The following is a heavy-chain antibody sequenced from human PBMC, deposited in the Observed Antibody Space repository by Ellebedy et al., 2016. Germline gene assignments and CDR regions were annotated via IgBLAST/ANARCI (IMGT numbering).Heavy chain of an antibody. J-gene: IGHJ4*02. CDR1: GYTFTSYG. V-gene: IGHV1-18*01. CDR2: ISAYNGNT. Sequence: ASVKVSCKASGYTFTSYGISWVRQAPGQGLEWMGWISAYNGNTNYAQKLQGRVTMTTDTSTGTANMELRSLRVDDTAVYYCARDERGKDYMIVVVHFDHWGQGTLVTVSS. CDR3: ARDERGKDYMIVVVHFDH. D-gene: IGHD3-22*01.